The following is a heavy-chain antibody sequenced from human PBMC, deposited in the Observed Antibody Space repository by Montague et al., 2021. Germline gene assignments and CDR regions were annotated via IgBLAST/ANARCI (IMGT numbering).Heavy chain of an antibody. CDR1: GFTFSYYS. CDR3: ARYEAASSRSSIDY. V-gene: IGHV3-21*01. Sequence: SLRLSCAASGFTFSYYSMLWVRQAPGQGLQWVSSIDSSSSYIFYVDSLKGRFTISRDNAKNSLSLQINSLIADDTGVYYCARYEAASSRSSIDYWGRGTLVTVPS. J-gene: IGHJ4*02. D-gene: IGHD6-6*01. CDR2: IDSSSSYI.